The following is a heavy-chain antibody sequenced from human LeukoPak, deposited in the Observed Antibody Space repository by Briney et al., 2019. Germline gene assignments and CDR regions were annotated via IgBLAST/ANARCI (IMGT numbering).Heavy chain of an antibody. J-gene: IGHJ2*01. V-gene: IGHV4-4*07. Sequence: PSETLSLTCTVSGGSISSYYWSWIRQPAGKGLEWIGRIYSTGSTNYNPSLKSRVTMSVATSKNQFSLRLRSVPAADTAVYYCARQGLDCSGGSCYSYWYFDLWGRGTLVTVSS. CDR1: GGSISSYY. D-gene: IGHD2-15*01. CDR3: ARQGLDCSGGSCYSYWYFDL. CDR2: IYSTGST.